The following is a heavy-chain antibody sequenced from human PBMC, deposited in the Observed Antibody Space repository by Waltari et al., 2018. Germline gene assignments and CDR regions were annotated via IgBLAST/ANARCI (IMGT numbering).Heavy chain of an antibody. CDR2: INAGNGNT. D-gene: IGHD2-15*01. J-gene: IGHJ4*02. CDR1: GYPFTSSA. Sequence: QVQLVQSGAEVKKPGASVQVSCKASGYPFTSSAMHWVRQAPGQRLEWMGWINAGNGNTKYSQKFQGRVTITRDTSASTAYMELSSLRSEDTAVYYCARGSEVVAVDYWGQGTLVTVSS. V-gene: IGHV1-3*01. CDR3: ARGSEVVAVDY.